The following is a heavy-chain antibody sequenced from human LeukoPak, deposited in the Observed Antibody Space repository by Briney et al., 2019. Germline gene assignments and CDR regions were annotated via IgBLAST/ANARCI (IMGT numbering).Heavy chain of an antibody. D-gene: IGHD2-2*01. CDR1: GYTFTGYY. CDR3: ARAGYCNTANCANWFDP. J-gene: IGHJ5*02. CDR2: INPNSGGT. Sequence: ASVKVSCKASGYTFTGYYMHWVRQAPGRGLEWMGWINPNSGGTNYAQKFQGRVTMTRDTSISTAYMELSRLISDDTAVYYCARAGYCNTANCANWFDPWGQGTLVTVSS. V-gene: IGHV1-2*02.